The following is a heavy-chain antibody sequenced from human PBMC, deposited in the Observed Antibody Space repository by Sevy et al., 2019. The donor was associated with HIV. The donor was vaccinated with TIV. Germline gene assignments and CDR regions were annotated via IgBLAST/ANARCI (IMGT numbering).Heavy chain of an antibody. Sequence: GGSLRLSCAASEFTFSSYAMHWVRQAPGKGLEWVAVISYDGSNKYYADSVKGRFTISRDNSKNTLYLQMNSLRAEDTAVYYCARDGLTRDSGSYSFDYWGQGTLVTVSS. CDR3: ARDGLTRDSGSYSFDY. V-gene: IGHV3-30-3*01. D-gene: IGHD1-26*01. CDR2: ISYDGSNK. J-gene: IGHJ4*02. CDR1: EFTFSSYA.